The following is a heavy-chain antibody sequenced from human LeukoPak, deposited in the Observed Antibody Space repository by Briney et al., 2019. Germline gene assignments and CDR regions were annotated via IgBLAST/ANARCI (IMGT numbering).Heavy chain of an antibody. D-gene: IGHD2-21*01. Sequence: VASVKVSCKASGGTFSTYTISWVRQATGQGLEWMGWMNPNSGNTGYAQKFQGRVTMTRNTSISTAYMELSSLRSEDTAVYYCARGPSLIHRMDVWGKGTTVTISS. J-gene: IGHJ6*03. V-gene: IGHV1-8*02. CDR1: GGTFSTYT. CDR2: MNPNSGNT. CDR3: ARGPSLIHRMDV.